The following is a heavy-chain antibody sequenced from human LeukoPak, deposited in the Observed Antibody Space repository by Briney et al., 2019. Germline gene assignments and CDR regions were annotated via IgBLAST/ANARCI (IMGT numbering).Heavy chain of an antibody. V-gene: IGHV4-59*01. J-gene: IGHJ4*02. D-gene: IGHD4-17*01. CDR2: IPYGGNT. CDR1: GGSISSYC. CDR3: GRGGHYGDNFDY. Sequence: PSGTLSLTCTVSGGSISSYCLSWIRQPPGKGLEWIAYIPYGGNTKHTLSFQSRVIITVDTSKNQFSLLLSSVTAADTAVYYCGRGGHYGDNFDYWGQGTLVTVSS.